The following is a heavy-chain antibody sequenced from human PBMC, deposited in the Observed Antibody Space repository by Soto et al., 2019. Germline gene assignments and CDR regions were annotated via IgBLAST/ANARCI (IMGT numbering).Heavy chain of an antibody. CDR1: GGTFSSYT. CDR3: ARDNPLRYGSGGSCYKNWFDP. Sequence: QVQLVQSGAEVKKPGSSVKVSCKASGGTFSSYTISWVRQAPGQGLEWMGRIIPILGIANYAQKFQGRVTITADKSTGPASMELSSLRSEDRAVYYCARDNPLRYGSGGSCYKNWFDPWGQGTLVTVSS. J-gene: IGHJ5*02. D-gene: IGHD2-15*01. CDR2: IIPILGIA. V-gene: IGHV1-69*08.